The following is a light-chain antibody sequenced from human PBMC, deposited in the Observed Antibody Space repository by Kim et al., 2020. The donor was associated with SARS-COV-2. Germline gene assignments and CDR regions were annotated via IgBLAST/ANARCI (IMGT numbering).Light chain of an antibody. CDR3: QVWDSSRNWV. CDR1: NIGSKS. CDR2: YDS. J-gene: IGLJ3*02. V-gene: IGLV3-21*04. Sequence: SYELTQPPSVSVAPGKTARITCGGNNIGSKSVHWYQQKPGQAPVLVIYYDSDRPSGIPERFSGSNSGNTATLTISRVEAGDEADYYCQVWDSSRNWVFGGGTQLTVL.